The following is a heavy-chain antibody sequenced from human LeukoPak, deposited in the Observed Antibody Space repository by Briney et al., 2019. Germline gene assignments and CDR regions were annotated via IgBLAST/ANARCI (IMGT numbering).Heavy chain of an antibody. J-gene: IGHJ5*02. CDR1: GGSISSYY. V-gene: IGHV4-59*12. CDR3: ARTGHRKNVLRFLEWLDRYNWFDP. CDR2: IYYSGST. D-gene: IGHD3-3*01. Sequence: SETLSLTCTVSGGSISSYYWSWIRQPPGKGLEWIGYIYYSGSTSYNPSLKSRVTISVDTSKNQFSLKLSSVTAADTAVYYCARTGHRKNVLRFLEWLDRYNWFDPWGQGTLVTVSS.